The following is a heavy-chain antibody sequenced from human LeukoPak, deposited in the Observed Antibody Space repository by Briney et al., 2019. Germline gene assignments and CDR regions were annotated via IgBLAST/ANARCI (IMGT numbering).Heavy chain of an antibody. CDR1: GGSISTYS. J-gene: IGHJ4*02. CDR2: VVTTTT. D-gene: IGHD6-19*01. CDR3: ARDTTVASGMQF. V-gene: IGHV4-4*07. Sequence: PSETLSLTCTVSGGSISTYSWTWVRQSPGKGLEWIGSVVTTTTKYSPAPRSRVAISVDTSKNQLSLRLESVTTADTAVYYCARDTTVASGMQFWGQGALVTVSS.